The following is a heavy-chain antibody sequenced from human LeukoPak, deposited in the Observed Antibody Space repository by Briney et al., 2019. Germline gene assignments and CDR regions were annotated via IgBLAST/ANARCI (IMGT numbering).Heavy chain of an antibody. D-gene: IGHD6-13*01. Sequence: PGGSLRLCCAASGFTFSIYLMSWDRQAPGNGLEWVANIKQDESERYYVDSVKGRFTISRDNAQNSLYLQMNSLRVEDTGVYYCARDRSSWGLWGQGTLVTVSS. CDR2: IKQDESER. CDR1: GFTFSIYL. V-gene: IGHV3-7*01. J-gene: IGHJ4*02. CDR3: ARDRSSWGL.